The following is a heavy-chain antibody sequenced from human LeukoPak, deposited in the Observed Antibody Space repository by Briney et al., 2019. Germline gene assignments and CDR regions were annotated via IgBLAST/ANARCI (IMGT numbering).Heavy chain of an antibody. CDR3: AREQRLRGRGIAAAGTFDY. D-gene: IGHD6-13*01. Sequence: ASVKVSCKASGYTFTSYYMRWVRQAPGQGLEWMGRINPNSGGTNYAQKFQGRVTMTRDTSIRTGYMELSRLRSDDTAVYYCAREQRLRGRGIAAAGTFDYWGQGTLVTVSS. J-gene: IGHJ4*02. CDR1: GYTFTSYY. CDR2: INPNSGGT. V-gene: IGHV1-2*06.